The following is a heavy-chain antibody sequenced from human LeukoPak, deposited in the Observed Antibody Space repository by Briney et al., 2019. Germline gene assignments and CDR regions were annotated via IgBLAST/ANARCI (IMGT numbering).Heavy chain of an antibody. CDR2: ISGYNGNT. D-gene: IGHD3-22*01. CDR1: GYTFTRNG. V-gene: IGHV1-18*01. CDR3: ARDNEDSSGYYYVRFDY. J-gene: IGHJ4*02. Sequence: ASVKVSCKASGYTFTRNGICWVRQAPGQGLEWMGWISGYNGNTNYAQKFQGRVTMTRDTSTSKVYMELSSLRSEDTAVYYCARDNEDSSGYYYVRFDYWGQGTLVTVSS.